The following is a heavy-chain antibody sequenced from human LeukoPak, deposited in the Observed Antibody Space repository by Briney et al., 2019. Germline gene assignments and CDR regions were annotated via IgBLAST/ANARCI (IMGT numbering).Heavy chain of an antibody. D-gene: IGHD2-2*01. V-gene: IGHV4-61*02. CDR2: IYTSGST. J-gene: IGHJ3*02. Sequence: SETLSLTCTVSGYSISSGYYWSWIRQPAGKGLEWIGRIYTSGSTNYNPSLKGRVTISVDTSKNQFSLKLSSVTAADTAVYYCARDNSERRDGAVDCSSTSCYLYAFDIWGQGTMVTVSS. CDR3: ARDNSERRDGAVDCSSTSCYLYAFDI. CDR1: GYSISSGYY.